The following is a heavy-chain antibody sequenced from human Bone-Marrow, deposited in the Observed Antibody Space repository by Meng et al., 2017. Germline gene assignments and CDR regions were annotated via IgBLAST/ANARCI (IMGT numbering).Heavy chain of an antibody. V-gene: IGHV3-30*01. CDR3: ANFGSGIPY. J-gene: IGHJ4*02. CDR2: ISYDGSNK. CDR1: GFTFSSYA. Sequence: GESLKISCAASGFTFSSYAMHWVRQAPGKGLEWVAVISYDGSNKYYADSVKGRFTISRDNSKNTLYLQMNSLRAEDTAVYYCANFGSGIPYWGQGTLVTVSS. D-gene: IGHD3-10*01.